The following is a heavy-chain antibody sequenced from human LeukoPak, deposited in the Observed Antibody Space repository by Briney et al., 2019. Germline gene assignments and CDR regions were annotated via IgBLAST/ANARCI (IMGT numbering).Heavy chain of an antibody. CDR2: ISSSSSTI. J-gene: IGHJ4*02. V-gene: IGHV3-48*01. CDR3: ARDPVLAARRRGAFDY. CDR1: GFTFSSYS. D-gene: IGHD6-6*01. Sequence: HPGGSLRLSWAASGFTFSSYSMNWVRQAPGKGLEWVSYISSSSSTIYYADSVKGRFTISRDNAKNSLYLQMNSLRAEDTAVYYCARDPVLAARRRGAFDYWGQGTLVTVSS.